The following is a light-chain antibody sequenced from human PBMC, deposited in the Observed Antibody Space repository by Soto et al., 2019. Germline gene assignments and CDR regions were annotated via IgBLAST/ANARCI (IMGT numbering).Light chain of an antibody. CDR1: QSVSSSY. J-gene: IGKJ2*01. CDR2: GAS. CDR3: QQYGSSPYT. Sequence: EIVLTQSPGTLSLSPGERATLSCRASQSVSSSYLAWYQQKPGQAPRPLIYGASSRATGIPDRFSGSGPGTDFTLTISRLEPEDFAVYYCQQYGSSPYTFGQGTKLEIK. V-gene: IGKV3-20*01.